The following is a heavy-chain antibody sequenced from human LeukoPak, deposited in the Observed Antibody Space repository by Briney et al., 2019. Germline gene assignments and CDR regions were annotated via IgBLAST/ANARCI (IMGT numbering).Heavy chain of an antibody. V-gene: IGHV4-34*01. J-gene: IGHJ3*02. D-gene: IGHD7-27*01. CDR1: GGSYDGYY. CDR2: VNHSGRA. CDR3: ARHLTGERAFDI. Sequence: SETLSLTCAVYGGSYDGYYWSWFRQPPGKGLEWIGEVNHSGRADCNPSLKSRATITADTSKNQFSLKVTSVTAADTATYYCARHLTGERAFDIWGQGTLVTVSS.